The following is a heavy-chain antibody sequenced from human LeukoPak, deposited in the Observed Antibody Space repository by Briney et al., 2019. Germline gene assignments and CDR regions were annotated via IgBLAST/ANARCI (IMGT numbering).Heavy chain of an antibody. CDR3: ASDKRSYREFDY. CDR1: GFTFSNYN. V-gene: IGHV3-21*01. CDR2: ISSISIYI. Sequence: GGSLRLSCAASGFTFSNYNMNWVRQAPGRGLEWVSFISSISIYIYYADSVQGRLPISRDNAKTSLYMQMNSLRAADTAVYYCASDKRSYREFDYWGQGTLVTVSS. J-gene: IGHJ4*02. D-gene: IGHD1-26*01.